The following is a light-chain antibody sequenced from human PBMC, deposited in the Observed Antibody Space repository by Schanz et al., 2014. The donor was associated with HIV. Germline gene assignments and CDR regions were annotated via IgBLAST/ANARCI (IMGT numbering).Light chain of an antibody. CDR2: DND. Sequence: QSVLTQPPSVSGAPGQRVTISCTGSSSNIGAGYDVHWYQHFPGTAPRLLIFDNDNRPSGVPDRISASKSGTSASLAITGLQGDDEADYYCQSFDVKMRGLVFGGGTKLTVL. V-gene: IGLV1-40*01. CDR1: SSNIGAGYD. J-gene: IGLJ2*01. CDR3: QSFDVKMRGLV.